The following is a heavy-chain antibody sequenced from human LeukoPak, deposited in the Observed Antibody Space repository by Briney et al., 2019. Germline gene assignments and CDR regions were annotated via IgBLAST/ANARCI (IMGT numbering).Heavy chain of an antibody. V-gene: IGHV4-59*08. D-gene: IGHD6-19*01. CDR1: GGSISSYY. CDR2: IYYSGST. J-gene: IGHJ4*02. CDR3: ARHVEQRLTPFDY. Sequence: SETLSLTCTVSGGSISSYYWSWIRQPPGKGLEWTGYIYYSGSTNYNPSLKSRVTISVDTSKNQFSLKLSSVTAADTAVYYCARHVEQRLTPFDYWGQGTLVTVSS.